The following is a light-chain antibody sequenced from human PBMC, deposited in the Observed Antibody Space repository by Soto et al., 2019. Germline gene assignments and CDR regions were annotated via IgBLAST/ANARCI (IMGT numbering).Light chain of an antibody. CDR1: SSDVGGYNY. CDR2: EVS. J-gene: IGLJ2*01. V-gene: IGLV2-8*01. Sequence: QSALTQPPSASGSPGQSVTISCTGTSSDVGGYNYVSWYQQHPGKAPKVMMYEVSKRPSGVPDRFSGSKSGNTASLTVSGLQAEDEADYYCQVYDRRLTTSVIFGGGTKVTVL. CDR3: QVYDRRLTTSVI.